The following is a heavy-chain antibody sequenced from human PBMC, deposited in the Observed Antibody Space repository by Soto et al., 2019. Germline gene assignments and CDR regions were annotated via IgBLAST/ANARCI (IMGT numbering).Heavy chain of an antibody. J-gene: IGHJ4*01. Sequence: PGGSLRLSCAASGFTFSSYRMNWVRQAPGKGLEWVSYISSSSSTIYYADSVKGRFTISRDNAKNSLYLQMNSLRDEDTAVYYCATDRTIFEVVHYDIDVWGQGTLVTVSS. CDR2: ISSSSSTI. CDR1: GFTFSSYR. V-gene: IGHV3-48*02. CDR3: ATDRTIFEVVHYDIDV. D-gene: IGHD3-3*01.